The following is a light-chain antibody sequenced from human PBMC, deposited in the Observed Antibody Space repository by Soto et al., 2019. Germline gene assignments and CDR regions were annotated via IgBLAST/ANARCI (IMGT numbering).Light chain of an antibody. V-gene: IGLV2-14*01. CDR1: RSDIGSYNY. CDR3: SSYTTSSTPV. J-gene: IGLJ1*01. CDR2: EVG. Sequence: QSALTQPASVSGSPGQSITVSCTGTRSDIGSYNYVSWYQQHPGKAPKLMIYEVGNRPSGVSNRFSGSKSGNTASLTISGLQAEDEADYYCSSYTTSSTPVFGTGTKLTVL.